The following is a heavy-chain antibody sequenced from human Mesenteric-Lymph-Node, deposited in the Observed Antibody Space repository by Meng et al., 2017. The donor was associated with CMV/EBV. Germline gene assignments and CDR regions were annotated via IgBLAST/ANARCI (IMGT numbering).Heavy chain of an antibody. CDR3: ARDEYCSSNSCYNYGMDV. J-gene: IGHJ6*02. D-gene: IGHD2-2*01. CDR1: GFTFSSYW. CDR2: IKQDGSEK. Sequence: GGSLRLSCAASGFTFSSYWMSWVRQAPGKGPEWVANIKQDGSEKYYVDSVKGRFTISRDNAKNSLYLQMNSLRAEDTAVYYCARDEYCSSNSCYNYGMDVWGQGTTVTVSS. V-gene: IGHV3-7*01.